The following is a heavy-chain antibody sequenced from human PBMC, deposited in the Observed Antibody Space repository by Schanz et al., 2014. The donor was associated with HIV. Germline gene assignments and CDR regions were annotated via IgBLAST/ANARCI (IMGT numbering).Heavy chain of an antibody. CDR1: GFSFRTFG. J-gene: IGHJ4*02. V-gene: IGHV3-33*06. D-gene: IGHD3-22*01. Sequence: QVQLVESGGGVVQPGRSLRLSCVASGFSFRTFGMHWVRQAPGKGLEWVALIYYDGTNKYYTDSVNGRFTISRDNSKNTLYLQMNSLGAEDTAVYYCAKPEYDSSGNSQSHFDSWGQGTLVTVSS. CDR3: AKPEYDSSGNSQSHFDS. CDR2: IYYDGTNK.